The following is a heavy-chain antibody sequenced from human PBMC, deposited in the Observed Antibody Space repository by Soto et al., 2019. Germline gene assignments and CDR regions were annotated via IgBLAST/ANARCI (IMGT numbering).Heavy chain of an antibody. J-gene: IGHJ6*02. CDR3: ARGNYYYGMDV. Sequence: QVQLQQWGAGLLKPSETLSLTCAVYGGSFSGYYWSWIRQPPGKGLEWIGEINHSGSTNYNPSLKSRVTISVDTSKNQFPLKLSSVTAADTAVYYCARGNYYYGMDVWGQGTTVTVSS. V-gene: IGHV4-34*01. CDR2: INHSGST. CDR1: GGSFSGYY.